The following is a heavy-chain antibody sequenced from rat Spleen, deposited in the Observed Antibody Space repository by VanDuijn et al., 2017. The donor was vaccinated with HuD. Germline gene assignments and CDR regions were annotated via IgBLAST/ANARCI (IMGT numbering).Heavy chain of an antibody. D-gene: IGHD1-9*01. CDR1: GFNFNDYW. CDR2: INKDSRTI. V-gene: IGHV4-2*01. J-gene: IGHJ2*01. Sequence: EVKLVESGGGLMQPGRSLKLSCAASGFNFNDYWMGWVRQAPGKGLEWIGEINKDSRTIKYTPSLKDKFIISRDNAQNTLYLQMDSLRSEDTATYYCARHGYNSYFDYWGQGVMVTVSS. CDR3: ARHGYNSYFDY.